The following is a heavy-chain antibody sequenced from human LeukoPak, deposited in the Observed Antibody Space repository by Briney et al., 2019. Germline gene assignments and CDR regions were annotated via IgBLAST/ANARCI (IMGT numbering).Heavy chain of an antibody. V-gene: IGHV3-23*01. Sequence: GGSLRLSCAASGFTFSSYAMSWVRQAPGKGLEWVSAISGSGGGTYYADYVKGRFTISRDNSKNTLYLQVNSLRAEDTAVYYCAKYRGLRYHDDWGQGTLVTVSS. CDR1: GFTFSSYA. J-gene: IGHJ4*02. D-gene: IGHD3-22*01. CDR2: ISGSGGGT. CDR3: AKYRGLRYHDD.